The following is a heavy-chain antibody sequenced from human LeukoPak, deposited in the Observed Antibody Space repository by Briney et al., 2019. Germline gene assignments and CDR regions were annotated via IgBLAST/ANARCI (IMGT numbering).Heavy chain of an antibody. CDR3: ATGYCSSTSCYGYDY. J-gene: IGHJ4*02. CDR2: FDPEDGET. CDR1: GYTPTELS. V-gene: IGHV1-24*01. D-gene: IGHD2-2*01. Sequence: ASVKVSCKVSGYTPTELSMHWVRQAPGKGLEWMGGFDPEDGETIYAQKFQGRVTMTEDTSTDTAYMELSSLRSEDTAVYYCATGYCSSTSCYGYDYWGQGTLVTVSS.